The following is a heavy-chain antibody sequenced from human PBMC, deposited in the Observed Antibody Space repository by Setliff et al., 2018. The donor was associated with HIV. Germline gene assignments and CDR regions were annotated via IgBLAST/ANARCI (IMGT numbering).Heavy chain of an antibody. CDR1: TYSVCEHV. Sequence: PGGSLSLPCAASTYSVCEHVFSWVRQAPGKGLEWVAAISYDGNSQYYADAVKGRFTMSRDNSKNTLYLQIKSMRAEDTAAYYCARDSMGGPKYYDFWIKSEYSDGMDVWGQGTAVTVSS. J-gene: IGHJ6*02. CDR2: ISYDGNSQ. D-gene: IGHD3-3*01. V-gene: IGHV3-30*03. CDR3: ARDSMGGPKYYDFWIKSEYSDGMDV.